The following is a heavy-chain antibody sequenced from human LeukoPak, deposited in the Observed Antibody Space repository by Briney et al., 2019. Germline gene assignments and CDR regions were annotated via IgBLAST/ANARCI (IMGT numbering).Heavy chain of an antibody. D-gene: IGHD1-1*01. CDR3: ARSQAQLFNPYFDL. J-gene: IGHJ2*01. CDR2: ISYNRNT. CDR1: GGSISPFS. Sequence: SETLSLTCTVSGGSISPFSWSWIRQPPGKGLEYIGYISYNRNTNYNPSLHSRVTISIDTSKNQFSLQLNSVTAADTAVYYCARSQAQLFNPYFDLWGRGTLVTVSS. V-gene: IGHV4-59*01.